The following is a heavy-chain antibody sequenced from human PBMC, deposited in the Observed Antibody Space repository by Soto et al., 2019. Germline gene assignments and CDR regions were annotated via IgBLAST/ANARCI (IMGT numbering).Heavy chain of an antibody. CDR1: GGSISSGTYP. CDR2: IYYSGSS. J-gene: IGHJ4*02. Sequence: SETLCLTCTFSGGSISSGTYPWSWIRQHPGKGLEWIGNIYYSGSSYYNPSLKSRAAISIDTSKDQFSLRLGSVTAADTAVYYCARVEGSSYYFRHDCWGRGTLVTVSS. V-gene: IGHV4-31*03. D-gene: IGHD1-26*01. CDR3: ARVEGSSYYFRHDC.